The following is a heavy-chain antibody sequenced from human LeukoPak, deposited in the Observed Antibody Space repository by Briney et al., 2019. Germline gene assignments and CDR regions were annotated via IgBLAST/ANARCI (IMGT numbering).Heavy chain of an antibody. CDR3: AREAYDYVWGSYRPDYFDY. V-gene: IGHV4-39*07. CDR1: SGSISSNNHY. J-gene: IGHJ4*02. D-gene: IGHD3-16*02. CDR2: IDYSGST. Sequence: SETLSLTCIVSSGSISSNNHYWGWIRQPQGKRLEWIGSIDYSGSTDYNPSLKSRVTLSVDTSKKQFSLKLNSVTAADTAVYYCAREAYDYVWGSYRPDYFDYWGQGTLVTVSS.